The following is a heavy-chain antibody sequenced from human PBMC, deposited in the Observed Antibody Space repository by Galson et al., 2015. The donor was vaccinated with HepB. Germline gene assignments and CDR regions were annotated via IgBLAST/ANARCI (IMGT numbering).Heavy chain of an antibody. J-gene: IGHJ4*02. CDR3: ARHPPQLGIFDY. V-gene: IGHV4-59*08. CDR2: IYYSGST. Sequence: ETLSLTCTVSGGSISSYYWSWIRQPPGKGLEWIGYIYYSGSTNYNPSLKSRVTISVDTSKNQFSLKLSSVTAADTAVYYCARHPPQLGIFDYWGQGTLVTVSS. CDR1: GGSISSYY. D-gene: IGHD7-27*01.